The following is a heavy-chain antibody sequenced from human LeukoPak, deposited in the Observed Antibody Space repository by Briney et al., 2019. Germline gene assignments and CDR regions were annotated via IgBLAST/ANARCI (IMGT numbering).Heavy chain of an antibody. CDR1: GGSFSGYY. V-gene: IGHV4-34*12. CDR3: ARVYIRFGGGQNRTGTYFGY. Sequence: SETLSLTCGVYGGSFSGYYWSWIRQPPGKGLEWIGEIIHSGSTNYNPSLKSRVTISVDTSKNQFSLKLSSVTAADTAVYYCARVYIRFGGGQNRTGTYFGYWGQGTLVTVSS. D-gene: IGHD1-1*01. CDR2: IIHSGST. J-gene: IGHJ4*02.